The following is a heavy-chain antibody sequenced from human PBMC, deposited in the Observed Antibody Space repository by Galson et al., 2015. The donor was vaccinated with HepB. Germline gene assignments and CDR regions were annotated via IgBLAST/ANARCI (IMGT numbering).Heavy chain of an antibody. J-gene: IGHJ4*02. CDR1: GVSFRDYG. Sequence: SVKVSCKASGVSFRDYGISWVRQAPGHGLEWMGGIIPMFGSPNTAQKFQGRVTITADESTTTAYMELRSLRSDDTAVYYCATVGKVNWDYVFYHWGQGTLVTVSS. CDR3: ATVGKVNWDYVFYH. V-gene: IGHV1-69*13. D-gene: IGHD1-7*01. CDR2: IIPMFGSP.